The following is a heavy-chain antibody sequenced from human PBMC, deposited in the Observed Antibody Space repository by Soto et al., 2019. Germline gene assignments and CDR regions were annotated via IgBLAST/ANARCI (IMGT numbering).Heavy chain of an antibody. D-gene: IGHD6-13*01. V-gene: IGHV3-21*01. J-gene: IGHJ4*02. CDR3: ASRYSSSWYYFDY. CDR2: ISSSSSYI. CDR1: GFNFSSYS. Sequence: GGSLRLSCAASGFNFSSYSMNWVRQAPGKGLEWVSSISSSSSYIYYTESVKGRFTISRDNAKNSLYLQMNSLRAEDTSVYYCASRYSSSWYYFDYWGQGTLVTVSS.